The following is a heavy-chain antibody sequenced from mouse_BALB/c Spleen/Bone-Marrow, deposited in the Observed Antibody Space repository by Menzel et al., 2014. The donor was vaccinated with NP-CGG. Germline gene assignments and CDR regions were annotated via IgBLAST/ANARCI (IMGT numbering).Heavy chain of an antibody. D-gene: IGHD2-1*01. J-gene: IGHJ4*01. CDR2: IYPGDGDT. CDR1: GYTFTSYW. Sequence: VHLVESGAELARPGASVKLSCKASGYTFTSYWMQWVKQRPGQGLEWIGAIYPGDGDTRYTQKFRGKATLTADKSSSTAYMQLSSLTSEDSAVYFCASPYGNYDAMDYWGQGTSVTVSS. CDR3: ASPYGNYDAMDY. V-gene: IGHV1-87*01.